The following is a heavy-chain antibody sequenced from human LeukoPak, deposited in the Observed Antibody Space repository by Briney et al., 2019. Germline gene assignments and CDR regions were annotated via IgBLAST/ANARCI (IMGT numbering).Heavy chain of an antibody. J-gene: IGHJ4*02. V-gene: IGHV4-38-2*02. CDR3: ARDSWSDC. Sequence: SETLSLTCTVSGYSISSGYYWGWIRQPPGKGLEWIGSIYHSGSTYYNPSLKSRVTISVDTSKNQFSLKLSSVTAADTAVYYCARDSWSDCWGQGTLVTVSS. CDR2: IYHSGST. CDR1: GYSISSGYY.